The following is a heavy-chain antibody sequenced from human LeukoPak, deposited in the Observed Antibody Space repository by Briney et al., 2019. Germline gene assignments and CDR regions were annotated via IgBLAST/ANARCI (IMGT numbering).Heavy chain of an antibody. CDR1: EFSVGSNY. CDR3: ARIMTQQMVFDY. J-gene: IGHJ4*02. V-gene: IGHV3-66*01. D-gene: IGHD6-13*01. Sequence: GGSLRLSCAASEFSVGSNYMTWVRQAPGKGLEWVSLIYSGGSTYYADSVKGRFTISRDNSKNTLYLQMNSLRAEDTAVYYCARIMTQQMVFDYWGQGTLVTVSS. CDR2: IYSGGST.